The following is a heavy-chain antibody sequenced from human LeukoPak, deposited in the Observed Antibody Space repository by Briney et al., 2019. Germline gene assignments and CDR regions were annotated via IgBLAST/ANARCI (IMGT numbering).Heavy chain of an antibody. CDR1: GFTFSSYA. V-gene: IGHV3-30*02. CDR2: IAHHGSNK. J-gene: IGHJ4*02. D-gene: IGHD2-8*02. Sequence: GVSLRLSCAASGFTFSSYAMHWVRQAPGKGLEWVAYIAHHGSNKYYADSVKGRFTISRDNSKRTLYLQMNNLRADDTAVYYCAKDGSWSCTDWGQGALVTVSS. CDR3: AKDGSWSCTD.